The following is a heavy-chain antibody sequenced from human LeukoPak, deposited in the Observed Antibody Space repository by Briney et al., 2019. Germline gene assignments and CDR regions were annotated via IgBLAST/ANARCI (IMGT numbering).Heavy chain of an antibody. CDR1: GFTFSSYV. J-gene: IGHJ4*02. CDR2: IRYDGNNK. Sequence: GGSLRLSCAASGFTFSSYVMHWVRQAPGKGLEWVTSIRYDGNNKLYADSVKGRFTISRDNSNNTPYLQMNSLRAEDTAVYYCAKDRQVVTPSFMDYWGQGTLVSVSS. D-gene: IGHD4-23*01. CDR3: AKDRQVVTPSFMDY. V-gene: IGHV3-30*02.